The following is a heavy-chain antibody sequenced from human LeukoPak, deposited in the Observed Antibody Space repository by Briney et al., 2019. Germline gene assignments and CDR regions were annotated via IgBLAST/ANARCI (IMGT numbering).Heavy chain of an antibody. D-gene: IGHD1-20*01. Sequence: SVKVSCKASGGIFSSYAISWVRQAPGQGLEWMGRIIPILGIANYAQKFQGRVTITADKSTSTAYMELSSLRSEDTAVYYCARAGITGADVWGQGTTVTVSS. CDR2: IIPILGIA. CDR1: GGIFSSYA. V-gene: IGHV1-69*04. CDR3: ARAGITGADV. J-gene: IGHJ6*02.